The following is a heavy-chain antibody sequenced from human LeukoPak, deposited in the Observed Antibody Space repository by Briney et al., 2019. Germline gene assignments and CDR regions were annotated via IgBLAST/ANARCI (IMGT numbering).Heavy chain of an antibody. CDR2: ITGSGGNT. D-gene: IGHD5-18*01. Sequence: GASLRLSCAASGFTFSNYAMSWVRQAPGKGLEWVSAITGSGGNTYYADSVKGRFTISRDNSKNTVFLQMNSLRAEDTAVYYCAKGGYSSGYYFDYWGQGTLVTVSS. CDR3: AKGGYSSGYYFDY. CDR1: GFTFSNYA. J-gene: IGHJ4*02. V-gene: IGHV3-23*01.